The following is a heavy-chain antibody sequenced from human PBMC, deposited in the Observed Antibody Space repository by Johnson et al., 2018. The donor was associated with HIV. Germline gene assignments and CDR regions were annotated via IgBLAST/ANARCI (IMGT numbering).Heavy chain of an antibody. D-gene: IGHD1-26*01. CDR1: GFNFDDYG. J-gene: IGHJ3*02. Sequence: VHLVESGGGVVQPGRSLRLSCEASGFNFDDYGVSWVRQAPGKGLELVSGINWNGASTDYADSVKGRFNISRDNAKNSLYLQMNSLTTEDTALYYCVRGWVGATLRAFDIWGQGTMVTVSS. V-gene: IGHV3-20*04. CDR2: INWNGAST. CDR3: VRGWVGATLRAFDI.